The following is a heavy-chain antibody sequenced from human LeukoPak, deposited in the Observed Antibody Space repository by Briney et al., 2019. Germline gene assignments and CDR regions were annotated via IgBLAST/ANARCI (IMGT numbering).Heavy chain of an antibody. J-gene: IGHJ6*02. CDR3: ARDRSVSYDFWSGYSASYYYYGMDV. CDR2: IYYSGST. V-gene: IGHV4-59*01. D-gene: IGHD3-3*01. CDR1: GGSISSYY. Sequence: SETLSLTCTVSGGSISSYYWSWIRQPPGKGLEWIGHIYYSGSTNYNPSLKSRVTISVDTSKNQFSLKLSSVTAADTAVYYCARDRSVSYDFWSGYSASYYYYGMDVWGQGTTVTVSS.